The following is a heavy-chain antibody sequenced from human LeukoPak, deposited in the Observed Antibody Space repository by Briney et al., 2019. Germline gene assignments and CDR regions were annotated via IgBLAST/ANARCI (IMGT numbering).Heavy chain of an antibody. CDR1: GESIKSFY. CDR2: IYTSGST. CDR3: ARDVVAAVGSFDY. Sequence: SETLSLTCTVSGESIKSFYWSWIRQPAGKGLEWIGRIYTSGSTDYSPSLKSRVTMSVDTSKNQFSLKLSSVTAADTAVYYCARDVVAAVGSFDYWGQGTQVTVSS. J-gene: IGHJ4*02. V-gene: IGHV4-4*07. D-gene: IGHD2-2*01.